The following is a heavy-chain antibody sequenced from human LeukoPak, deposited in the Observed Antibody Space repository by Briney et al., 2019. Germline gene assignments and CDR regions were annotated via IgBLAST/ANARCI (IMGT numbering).Heavy chain of an antibody. D-gene: IGHD3-10*01. CDR1: GGSINTGDYS. J-gene: IGHJ4*02. CDR3: ARALGYYGSGTPYFDS. V-gene: IGHV4-30-2*01. Sequence: MSSQTLSLTCAVSGGSINTGDYSWSWIRLPPGKGQEWIGYVYHTKTTYYNPSLKSRVTISVDMSKNQFSLKLTSVTAADSAMYYCARALGYYGSGTPYFDSWGQGTLVTVSS. CDR2: VYHTKTT.